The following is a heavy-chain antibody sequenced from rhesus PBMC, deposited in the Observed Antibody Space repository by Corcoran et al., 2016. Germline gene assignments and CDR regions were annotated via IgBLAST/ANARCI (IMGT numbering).Heavy chain of an antibody. CDR1: GGSISGYYY. D-gene: IGHD1-26*01. CDR2: IYGNSAST. V-gene: IGHV4-73*01. J-gene: IGHJ6*01. CDR3: ARVNWNYWLRGLDS. Sequence: QVQLQQWGEGLVKPSETLSLTCAVYGGSISGYYYWSWIRQPPGKGLEWIGYIYGNSASTTYNPSLKNRVTISKATSKNQFSLKLCSVTAADTAVYYCARVNWNYWLRGLDSWGQGVVVTVSS.